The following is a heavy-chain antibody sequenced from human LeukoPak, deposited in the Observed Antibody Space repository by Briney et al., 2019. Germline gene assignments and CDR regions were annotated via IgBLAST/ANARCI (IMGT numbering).Heavy chain of an antibody. D-gene: IGHD3-16*02. V-gene: IGHV4-34*01. CDR3: ARALGGDHDYVWGSYRSTYYFDY. CDR2: INHSGST. CDR1: GGSFSDYY. Sequence: SETLSLTCTVYGGSFSDYYWSWIRQPPGKGLEWIGEINHSGSTNYNPSLKSRVTISVDTSKNQFSLKLSSVTAADTAVYYCARALGGDHDYVWGSYRSTYYFDYWGQGTLVTVSS. J-gene: IGHJ4*02.